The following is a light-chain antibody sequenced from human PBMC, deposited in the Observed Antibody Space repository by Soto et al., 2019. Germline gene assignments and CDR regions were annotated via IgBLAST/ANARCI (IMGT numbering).Light chain of an antibody. J-gene: IGKJ1*01. Sequence: DIVMTQSPDSLAVSLGEGATINCKSSQIVLSSSNNMNYLSWYQQKPGTAPKVLIYHASNLQSGVPSRFSGSGSGAEFTLTISSLQPDDFAAYYCQQYNSYSFGQGTKVDIK. V-gene: IGKV4-1*01. CDR2: HAS. CDR1: QIVLSSSNNMNY. CDR3: QQYNSYS.